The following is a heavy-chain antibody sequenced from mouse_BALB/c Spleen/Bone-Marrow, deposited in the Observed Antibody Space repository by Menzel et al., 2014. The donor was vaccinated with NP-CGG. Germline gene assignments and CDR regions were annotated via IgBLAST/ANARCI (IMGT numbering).Heavy chain of an antibody. V-gene: IGHV1-14*01. CDR1: GYTFTSYV. D-gene: IGHD1-1*01. Sequence: VQLKESGPELVKPGASVKMSCKASGYTFTSYVMHWVKQKPGQGLEWIGYINPYNDGTKYSEKFKGKATLTSDKSSSTVYMELSSLTSEDSAVYYCARWGIIYYYGSSPYAMDYWGQGTSVTVSS. J-gene: IGHJ4*01. CDR2: INPYNDGT. CDR3: ARWGIIYYYGSSPYAMDY.